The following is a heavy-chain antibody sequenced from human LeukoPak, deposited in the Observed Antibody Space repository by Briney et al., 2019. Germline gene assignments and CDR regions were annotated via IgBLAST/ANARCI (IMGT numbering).Heavy chain of an antibody. CDR3: ARHASQWELLFDY. J-gene: IGHJ4*02. D-gene: IGHD1-26*01. Sequence: SETLSLTCAVSGGSISPYYWMWIRQPPGKGLEWIGSIYYSGSTYYNPSLKSRVTISVDTSKNQFSLKLSSVTAADTAVYYCARHASQWELLFDYWGQGTLVTVSS. CDR1: GGSISPYY. V-gene: IGHV4-59*05. CDR2: IYYSGST.